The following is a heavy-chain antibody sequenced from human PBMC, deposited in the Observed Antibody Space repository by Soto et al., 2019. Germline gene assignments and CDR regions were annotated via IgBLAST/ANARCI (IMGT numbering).Heavy chain of an antibody. D-gene: IGHD4-17*01. CDR2: ISDDGGSK. CDR3: AKDRWGDFGDLNLPGY. J-gene: IGHJ4*02. V-gene: IGHV3-30*18. CDR1: GFTFSSFG. Sequence: QVLLVESGGGVVQPGRSLRISCAVSGFTFSSFGMHWVRQAPGKGLEWVAVISDDGGSKHYADSVKGRFTISRDNSNNTLYLQMDSLGPEDKAVYYCAKDRWGDFGDLNLPGYWGQGTLVTVSS.